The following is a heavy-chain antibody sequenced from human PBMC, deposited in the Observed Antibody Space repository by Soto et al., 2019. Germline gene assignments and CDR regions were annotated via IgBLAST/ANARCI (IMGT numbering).Heavy chain of an antibody. J-gene: IGHJ4*02. CDR3: ARCQYYDILYCYYKPEYYFDY. V-gene: IGHV1-69*02. CDR2: IIPILGIA. CDR1: GGTFSSYT. D-gene: IGHD3-9*01. Sequence: ASVKVSCKASGGTFSSYTISWVRQAPGQGLEWMGRIIPILGIANYAQKFQGRVTITADKSTSTAYMELSSLRSEDTAVYYCARCQYYDILYCYYKPEYYFDYWGQGTLVTVSS.